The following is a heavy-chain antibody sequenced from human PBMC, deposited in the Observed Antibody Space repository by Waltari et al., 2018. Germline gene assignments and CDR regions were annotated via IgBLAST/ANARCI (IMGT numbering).Heavy chain of an antibody. CDR1: GFTFSSHW. D-gene: IGHD2-2*02. V-gene: IGHV3-74*01. CDR2: INSDGSST. J-gene: IGHJ3*02. CDR3: ARDIPDLNAFDI. Sequence: EVQLVESGGGLVQPGGSLRLSCAASGFTFSSHWMPWVRQAPGKGLVWVSRINSDGSSTSYADSVKGRFTISRDNAKNTLYLQMNSLRAEDTAVYYCARDIPDLNAFDIWGQGTMVTVSS.